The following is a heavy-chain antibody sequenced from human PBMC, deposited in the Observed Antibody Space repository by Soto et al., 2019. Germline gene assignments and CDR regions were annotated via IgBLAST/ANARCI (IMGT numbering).Heavy chain of an antibody. CDR1: GFTFSSYA. V-gene: IGHV3-30-3*01. D-gene: IGHD5-18*01. J-gene: IGHJ5*02. CDR3: ARGGYSYGPPGADP. Sequence: QVQLVESGGGVVQPGRSLRLSCAASGFTFSSYAMYWVRQAPGKGLEWVAVISYDGSNKYYADSVKGRFTISRDNSKNTLYLQMNSLRAEDTAVYYCARGGYSYGPPGADPWGQGTLVTVSS. CDR2: ISYDGSNK.